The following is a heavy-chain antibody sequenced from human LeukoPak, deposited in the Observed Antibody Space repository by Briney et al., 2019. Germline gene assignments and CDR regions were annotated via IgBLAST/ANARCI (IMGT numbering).Heavy chain of an antibody. D-gene: IGHD3-22*01. V-gene: IGHV3-64*01. J-gene: IGHJ2*01. Sequence: GSLRLSCAASGFTFSSYAMHWVRQAPGKGLEYVSAISSNGGSTYYANSVKGRFTISRDNSKNTLFLQMGSLRAEDMAVYYCARDLTSGYYFDWYFDLWGRGTLVTVCS. CDR1: GFTFSSYA. CDR2: ISSNGGST. CDR3: ARDLTSGYYFDWYFDL.